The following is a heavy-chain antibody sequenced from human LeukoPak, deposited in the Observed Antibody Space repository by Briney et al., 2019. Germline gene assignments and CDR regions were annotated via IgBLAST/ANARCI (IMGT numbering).Heavy chain of an antibody. Sequence: SETLSLTCTVSGGSISSSSYYWGWIRQPPGKGLEWIGSIYYSGSTYYNPSLKSRVTISVDTSKNQFSLKLSSVTAADTAVYYCARDLVGSGSYYADYWGQGTLVTVSS. CDR1: GGSISSSSYY. CDR2: IYYSGST. CDR3: ARDLVGSGSYYADY. D-gene: IGHD1-26*01. J-gene: IGHJ4*02. V-gene: IGHV4-39*07.